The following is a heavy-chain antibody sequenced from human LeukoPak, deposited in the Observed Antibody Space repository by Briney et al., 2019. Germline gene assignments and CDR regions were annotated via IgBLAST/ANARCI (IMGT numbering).Heavy chain of an antibody. V-gene: IGHV4-39*07. Sequence: SETLSLTCTVSGGSINSNYYWGWIRQPPGKGLEWIGSIYYSGSTYYNPSLKSRVTISVDTSKNQFSLKLSSVTAADTAVYYCAREAVGANGLFDYWGQGTLVTVSS. D-gene: IGHD1-26*01. J-gene: IGHJ4*02. CDR1: GGSINSNYY. CDR2: IYYSGST. CDR3: AREAVGANGLFDY.